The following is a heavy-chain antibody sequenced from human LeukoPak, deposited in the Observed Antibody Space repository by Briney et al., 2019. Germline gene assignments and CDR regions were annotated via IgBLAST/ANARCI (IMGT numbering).Heavy chain of an antibody. CDR1: GGSITNYY. Sequence: SETLSLTCTVSGGSITNYYWSWIRQPPGEGLEWIGEINHSGSTNYNPSLKSRVTISVDTSKNQFSLKLSSVTAADTAVYYCAGMTGYGFDPWGQGTLVTVSS. D-gene: IGHD3-9*01. CDR2: INHSGST. J-gene: IGHJ5*02. V-gene: IGHV4-34*01. CDR3: AGMTGYGFDP.